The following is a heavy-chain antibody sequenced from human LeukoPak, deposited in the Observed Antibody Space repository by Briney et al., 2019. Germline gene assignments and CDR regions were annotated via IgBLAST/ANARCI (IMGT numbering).Heavy chain of an antibody. CDR1: GYTFTSYG. D-gene: IGHD3-22*01. Sequence: ASVKDSCKASGYTFTSYGISWVRQAPGQGLECMRWISAYNGNTNYAQKLQGRVTMTTDTSTSTAYMELRSLRSDDTAVYYCARSASDRSTYYRLWGQGTLVTVSS. CDR2: ISAYNGNT. J-gene: IGHJ4*02. V-gene: IGHV1-18*01. CDR3: ARSASDRSTYYRL.